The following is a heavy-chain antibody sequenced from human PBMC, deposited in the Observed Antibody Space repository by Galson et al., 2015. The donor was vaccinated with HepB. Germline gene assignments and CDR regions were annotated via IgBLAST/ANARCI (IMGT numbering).Heavy chain of an antibody. Sequence: ETLSLTCAVYGGSFSGYYWSWIRQPPGKGLEWIGEINHSGSTNYNPSLKSRVTISVDTSKNQFSLKLSSVTAADTAVYYCARDRGIAVAGGDWFDPWGQGTLVTVSS. CDR3: ARDRGIAVAGGDWFDP. CDR1: GGSFSGYY. V-gene: IGHV4-34*01. CDR2: INHSGST. J-gene: IGHJ5*02. D-gene: IGHD6-19*01.